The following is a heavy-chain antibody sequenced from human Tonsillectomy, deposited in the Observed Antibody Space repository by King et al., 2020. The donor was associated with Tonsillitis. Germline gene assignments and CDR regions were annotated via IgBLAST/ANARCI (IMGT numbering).Heavy chain of an antibody. CDR2: INSDGSST. CDR1: GFTFSSYW. Sequence: DVQLVESGGGLVQPGGSLRLSCAASGFTFSSYWMHWVRQAPGKGLVWFSRINSDGSSTSYADSVKCRFTISRDNAKNTLYLQKNSLRAEDTAVYYCARDSDDFWGGYWCDYYYYYMDVWGKGTTVTVSS. D-gene: IGHD3-3*01. J-gene: IGHJ6*03. CDR3: ARDSDDFWGGYWCDYYYYYMDV. V-gene: IGHV3-74*01.